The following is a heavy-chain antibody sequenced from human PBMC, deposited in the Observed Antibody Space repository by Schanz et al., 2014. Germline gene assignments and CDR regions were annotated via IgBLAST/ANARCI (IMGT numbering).Heavy chain of an antibody. Sequence: EVRLVESGGGLVQSGGSLRLSCAASGFSFSTFAMHWVRQVPGKGLEWVSAIRGSGETTYYADSVKGRFTISRDNSKNALYLQMNSLRAEDTAVYYCARRITGTHHNPYYHGMDVWGQGTTVTVSS. CDR1: GFSFSTFA. D-gene: IGHD1-20*01. V-gene: IGHV3-23*04. J-gene: IGHJ6*02. CDR3: ARRITGTHHNPYYHGMDV. CDR2: IRGSGETT.